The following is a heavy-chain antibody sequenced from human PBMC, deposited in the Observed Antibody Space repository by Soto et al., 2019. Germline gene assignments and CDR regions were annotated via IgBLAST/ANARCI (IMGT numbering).Heavy chain of an antibody. CDR3: ARVLGIAARPMNWFDP. D-gene: IGHD6-6*01. CDR2: ISAYNGNT. V-gene: IGHV1-18*01. Sequence: ASVKVSCKASGYTFTSYGISWVRQAPGQGLEWMGWISAYNGNTNYAQKLQGRVTMTTDTSTSTAYMELRSLRSDDTAVYYCARVLGIAARPMNWFDPWGQGTLVTVSS. CDR1: GYTFTSYG. J-gene: IGHJ5*02.